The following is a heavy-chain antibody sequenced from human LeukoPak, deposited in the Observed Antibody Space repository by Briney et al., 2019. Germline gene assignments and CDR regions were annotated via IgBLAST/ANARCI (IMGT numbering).Heavy chain of an antibody. Sequence: EASVKVSCKASGYTFTSYGISWVRQAPGQGLEWMGWISAYNGNTNYAQKLQGRVTMTTDTSTSTAYMELRGLRSDDTAVYYCARDRVTVTTNNWFDPWGQGTLVTVSS. CDR2: ISAYNGNT. CDR3: ARDRVTVTTNNWFDP. CDR1: GYTFTSYG. V-gene: IGHV1-18*01. J-gene: IGHJ5*02. D-gene: IGHD4-17*01.